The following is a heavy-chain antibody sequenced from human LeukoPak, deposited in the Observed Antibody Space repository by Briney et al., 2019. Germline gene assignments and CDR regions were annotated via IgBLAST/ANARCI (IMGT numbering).Heavy chain of an antibody. Sequence: SETLSLTCTVSGGSISSYYWSWIRQPPGKGLEWIGYIYYSGSTNYNPSLKSRVTISVDTSKNQSFLKLSSVTAADTAVYYCASGDDYGDYVFWGQGTLVTVSS. CDR1: GGSISSYY. CDR2: IYYSGST. D-gene: IGHD4-17*01. J-gene: IGHJ4*02. CDR3: ASGDDYGDYVF. V-gene: IGHV4-59*01.